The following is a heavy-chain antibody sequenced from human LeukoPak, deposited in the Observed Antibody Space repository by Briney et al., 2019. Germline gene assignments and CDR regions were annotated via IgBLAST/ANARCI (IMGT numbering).Heavy chain of an antibody. CDR1: GITFSSYS. D-gene: IGHD3-16*01. Sequence: GGSLRLSCGASGITFSSYSMNWVRQAPGKGLEWVSYISSSGSTKYYADSVKGRFTISRDNARNSLYLQMNSLRAEDTAVYFCARGGLSIMGYWGQGTLVTVSS. V-gene: IGHV3-48*01. J-gene: IGHJ4*02. CDR3: ARGGLSIMGY. CDR2: ISSSGSTK.